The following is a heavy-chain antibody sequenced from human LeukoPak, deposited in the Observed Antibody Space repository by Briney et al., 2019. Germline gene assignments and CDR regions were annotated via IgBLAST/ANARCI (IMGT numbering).Heavy chain of an antibody. Sequence: ASVKVSFKASGYTFTSYGISWVRQAPGQGLEWMGWISAYNGNTNYAQKLQGRVTMTTDTSKSRAYMELRSLRYDDTAVYYCERDLGGWAARELYGMDVWGQGTTVSV. CDR2: ISAYNGNT. CDR1: GYTFTSYG. D-gene: IGHD6-6*01. CDR3: ERDLGGWAARELYGMDV. V-gene: IGHV1-18*01. J-gene: IGHJ6*02.